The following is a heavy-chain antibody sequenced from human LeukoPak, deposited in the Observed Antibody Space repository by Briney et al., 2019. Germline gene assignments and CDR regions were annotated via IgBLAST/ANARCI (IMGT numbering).Heavy chain of an antibody. D-gene: IGHD6-19*01. J-gene: IGHJ5*02. CDR2: IYYSGST. CDR1: GGSISSSSYY. CDR3: ARAGYSSGWAKYNWFDP. V-gene: IGHV4-61*05. Sequence: SETLSLTCTVSGGSISSSSYYWGWIRQPPGKGLEWIGYIYYSGSTNYNPSLKSRVTISVDTSKNQFSLKLSSVTAADTAVYYCARAGYSSGWAKYNWFDPWGQGTLVTVSS.